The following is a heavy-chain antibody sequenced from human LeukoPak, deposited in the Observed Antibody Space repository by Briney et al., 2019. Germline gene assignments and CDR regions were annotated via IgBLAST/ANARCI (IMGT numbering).Heavy chain of an antibody. CDR1: GGTFSSYA. V-gene: IGHV1-69*04. D-gene: IGHD2-15*01. Sequence: GASVKVSCKASGGTFSSYAISWVRQAPGQGLEWMGRIIPILGIANYAQKFQGRVTITADKSTSTAYMELSSLRSEDTAVYYCAGDTRSCSGGSCYYSWFDPWGQGTLVTVSS. J-gene: IGHJ5*02. CDR3: AGDTRSCSGGSCYYSWFDP. CDR2: IIPILGIA.